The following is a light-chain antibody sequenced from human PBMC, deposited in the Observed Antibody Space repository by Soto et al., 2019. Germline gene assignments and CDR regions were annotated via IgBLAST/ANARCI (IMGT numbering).Light chain of an antibody. V-gene: IGKV1-39*01. J-gene: IGKJ2*01. CDR3: QQTFSPPYT. CDR1: QGISNS. Sequence: DIQMTQSLSSLSASVGDTVTITCRASQGISNSLSWYQQKPGKAPKFLIYVASTLQRGVPSRFSGSGSGTDFTLTISSLQPEDVATYYCQQTFSPPYTFGQGTKLEIK. CDR2: VAS.